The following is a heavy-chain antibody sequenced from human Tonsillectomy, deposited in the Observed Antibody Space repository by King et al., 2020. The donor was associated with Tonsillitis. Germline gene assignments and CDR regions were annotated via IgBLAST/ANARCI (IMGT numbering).Heavy chain of an antibody. CDR3: ARIYDSSGYYFLDDY. J-gene: IGHJ4*02. Sequence: DVQLVESGGGLVQPGGSLRLSCAASGFTFSSYSMNWVRQAPGKGLEWGSYISSSSSTIYYADSVKGRFTISRDNAKNSLYLQMNSLRAEDTAVYYCARIYDSSGYYFLDDYWGQGTLVTVSS. V-gene: IGHV3-48*01. CDR2: ISSSSSTI. D-gene: IGHD3-22*01. CDR1: GFTFSSYS.